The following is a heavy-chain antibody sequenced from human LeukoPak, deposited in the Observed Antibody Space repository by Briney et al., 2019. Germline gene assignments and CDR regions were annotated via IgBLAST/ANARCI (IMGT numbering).Heavy chain of an antibody. CDR1: GYTFTAYY. Sequence: ASVKVSCKASGYTFTAYYMHWVRQAPGQGLEWMGWINPNSGGTNYAPKFQGRVTMTRDTSISTAYMELSRLRSDDTAVYYCARDRVVVPAAFDYWGQGTLVTVSS. V-gene: IGHV1-2*02. D-gene: IGHD2-2*01. J-gene: IGHJ4*02. CDR2: INPNSGGT. CDR3: ARDRVVVPAAFDY.